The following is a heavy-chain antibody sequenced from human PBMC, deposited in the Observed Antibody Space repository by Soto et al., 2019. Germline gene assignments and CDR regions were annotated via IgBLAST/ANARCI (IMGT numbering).Heavy chain of an antibody. Sequence: EVQVLESGGGLVQPGGSLRLSCAASGITFSSYAMSWVRQAPGKGLEWVSAISDSGDSTFYADSVKGRFTISRDNSKSTLYLKMNSLRAEDTAVYYCAKCMHSSSWYHAYWGQGTLVTVSS. J-gene: IGHJ4*02. V-gene: IGHV3-23*01. CDR1: GITFSSYA. D-gene: IGHD6-13*01. CDR2: ISDSGDST. CDR3: AKCMHSSSWYHAY.